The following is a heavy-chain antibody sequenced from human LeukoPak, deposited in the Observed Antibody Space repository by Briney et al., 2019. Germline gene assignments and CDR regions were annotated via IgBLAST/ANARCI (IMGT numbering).Heavy chain of an antibody. J-gene: IGHJ4*02. Sequence: GGSLRLSCAASGFTFSSYSMNWVRQAPGKGLEWVSSISSSSSCIYYADSVKGRFTISRDNAKNSLYLQMNSLRAEDTAVYYCARATNGVCVHWGQGTLVTVSS. CDR2: ISSSSSCI. V-gene: IGHV3-21*01. D-gene: IGHD2-8*01. CDR3: ARATNGVCVH. CDR1: GFTFSSYS.